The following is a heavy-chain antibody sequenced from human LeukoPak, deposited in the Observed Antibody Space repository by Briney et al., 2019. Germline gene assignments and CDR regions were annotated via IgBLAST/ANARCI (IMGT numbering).Heavy chain of an antibody. D-gene: IGHD3-3*01. CDR2: MNPNSGNT. V-gene: IGHV1-8*03. CDR3: ARAQITIFGVVPYYFDY. J-gene: IGHJ4*02. CDR1: GYTFTSYD. Sequence: ASVKVSCKASGYTFTSYDINWVRQATGQGLGWMGWMNPNSGNTGYAQKFQGRVTITRNTSISTAYMELSSLRSEDTAVYYCARAQITIFGVVPYYFDYWGQGTLVTVSS.